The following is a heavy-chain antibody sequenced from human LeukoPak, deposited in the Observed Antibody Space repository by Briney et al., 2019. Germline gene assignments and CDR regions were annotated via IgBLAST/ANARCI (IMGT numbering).Heavy chain of an antibody. CDR3: ARLIHGRVVTAIEQ. CDR1: GGSISGYY. V-gene: IGHV4-59*01. J-gene: IGHJ4*02. CDR2: IHYSGST. D-gene: IGHD2-21*02. Sequence: SETLSLTCSVSGGSISGYYWNWIRQPPWGGLEWIGYIHYSGSTDYNPSLKSRVTISVDTSKNQFSLRLSSVTAADTAVYYCARLIHGRVVTAIEQWGQGVLVTVSS.